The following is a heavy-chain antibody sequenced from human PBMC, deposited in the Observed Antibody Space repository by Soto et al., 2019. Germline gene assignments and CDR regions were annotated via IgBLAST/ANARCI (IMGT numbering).Heavy chain of an antibody. J-gene: IGHJ4*02. CDR1: GDSIISEIYY. Sequence: QLHLQESGPGLVRPSETLSLICPVSGDSIISEIYYWGWIRQSPGKGLEWIVRIFFSGSTYYNPSLKGRVTMSVDASKSQFSLKLNSVTAADTAVYDCTIHGYYRRSGNCHFWGQGTWVTVSS. D-gene: IGHD3-10*01. CDR3: TIHGYYRRSGNCHF. V-gene: IGHV4-39*01. CDR2: IFFSGST.